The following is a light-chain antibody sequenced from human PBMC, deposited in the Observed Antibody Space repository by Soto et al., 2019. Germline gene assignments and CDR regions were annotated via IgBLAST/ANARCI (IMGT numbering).Light chain of an antibody. CDR2: RSD. J-gene: IGLJ3*02. Sequence: QSVLTQPPSVSGTPGQRVTISCFGGSSNIGTNYVYWYQQLPGTAPKLLIYRSDQRPSGVPDRFSGSKSGTSASLAISGLRSEDEADYYCAAWDVSLSGLWVFGGGTKVTVL. CDR3: AAWDVSLSGLWV. V-gene: IGLV1-47*01. CDR1: SSNIGTNY.